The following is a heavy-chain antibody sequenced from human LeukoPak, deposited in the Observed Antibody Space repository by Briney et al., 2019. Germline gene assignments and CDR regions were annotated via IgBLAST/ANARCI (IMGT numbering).Heavy chain of an antibody. CDR2: INHSGST. CDR3: ARSAVTTQLDY. CDR1: GGSFSGYY. V-gene: IGHV4-34*01. J-gene: IGHJ4*02. D-gene: IGHD4-17*01. Sequence: SETLSLTCAVYGGSFSGYYWSWIRQPPGKGLEWIGEINHSGSTNYNPSLKSRVTISVDTSKNQFSLKLSSVTAADTAVYYCARSAVTTQLDYWGQGTLVTVSS.